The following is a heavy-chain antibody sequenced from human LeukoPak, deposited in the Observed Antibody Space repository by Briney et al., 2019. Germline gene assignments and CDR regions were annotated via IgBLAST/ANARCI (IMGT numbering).Heavy chain of an antibody. CDR3: ARDLTTGPGGWGNLDY. Sequence: SSETLSLTCTVSGGSISSYYWSWIRQPAGKGLEWIGRIYTSGSTNYNPSLKSRVTMSVDTSKNQFSLKLSSVTAADTAVYYCARDLTTGPGGWGNLDYWGQGTLVTVPS. V-gene: IGHV4-4*07. J-gene: IGHJ4*02. D-gene: IGHD1-1*01. CDR1: GGSISSYY. CDR2: IYTSGST.